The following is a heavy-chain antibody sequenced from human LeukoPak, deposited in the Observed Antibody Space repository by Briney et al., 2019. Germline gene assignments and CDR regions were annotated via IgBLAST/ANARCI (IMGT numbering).Heavy chain of an antibody. V-gene: IGHV3-7*01. CDR1: GFTIDSFY. D-gene: IGHD2-15*01. CDR3: ARASPGVVFNYFDY. J-gene: IGHJ4*01. Sequence: GGSLRLSCVASGFTIDSFYMSWVRQAPGKGLEWVANIDEAGKDRYYADFVKGRFTISRDNTKNSVFLDMTSLRVEDTATYFCARASPGVVFNYFDYWGQGALVPVSS. CDR2: IDEAGKDR.